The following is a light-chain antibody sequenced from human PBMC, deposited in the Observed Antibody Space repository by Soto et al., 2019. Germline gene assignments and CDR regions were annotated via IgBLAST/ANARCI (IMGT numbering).Light chain of an antibody. J-gene: IGKJ1*01. CDR2: AAS. CDR1: QGISSY. V-gene: IGKV1-9*01. CDR3: QQYNSYSTWT. Sequence: DIQLTQSPSFLSASVGDRVTITCRASQGISSYLGWYQQKPGKAPNLLIYAASTLQSGVPSRFSGSGSGTEFTLTISSLQPDDFATYYCQQYNSYSTWTFGQGTKVDIK.